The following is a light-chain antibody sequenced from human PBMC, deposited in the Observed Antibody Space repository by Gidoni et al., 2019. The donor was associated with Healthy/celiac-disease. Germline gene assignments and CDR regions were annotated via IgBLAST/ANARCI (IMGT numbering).Light chain of an antibody. CDR3: QVWDSSSDHPV. CDR1: NFGSKS. V-gene: IGLV3-21*02. J-gene: IGLJ2*01. CDR2: DDS. Sequence: SYVLTQPPSVSVAPGQTARITCGGNNFGSKSVHWYQQKPGQAPGLVVYDDSDRPSGIPEQFSGSNSGNTATLTISRVEAGDEADYYCQVWDSSSDHPVFGGGTKLTVL.